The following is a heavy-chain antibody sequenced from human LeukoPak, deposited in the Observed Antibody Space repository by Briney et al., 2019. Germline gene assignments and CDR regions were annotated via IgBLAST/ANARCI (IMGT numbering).Heavy chain of an antibody. Sequence: ASVKVSCKASGYTFTGYYMHWVRQAPGQGLEWMGWINPNSGGTNYAQKFQGRVTMTRDTSISTAYMELSRLRSDDTAVYYCARGGVSKLLWFGDHYYMDVWGKGTTVTISS. J-gene: IGHJ6*03. V-gene: IGHV1-2*02. CDR3: ARGGVSKLLWFGDHYYMDV. CDR1: GYTFTGYY. CDR2: INPNSGGT. D-gene: IGHD3-10*01.